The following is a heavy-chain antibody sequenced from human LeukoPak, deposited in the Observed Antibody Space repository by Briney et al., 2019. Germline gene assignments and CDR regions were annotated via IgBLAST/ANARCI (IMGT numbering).Heavy chain of an antibody. CDR1: GGSISSGGYY. CDR2: IYYSGST. CDR3: ARVPTDDYYDSSGYYYFDY. V-gene: IGHV4-31*03. Sequence: SETLPLTCTVSGGSISSGGYYWSWIRQHPGKGLEWIGYIYYSGSTYYNPSLKSRVTISVDTSKNQFSLKLSSVTAADTAVYYCARVPTDDYYDSSGYYYFDYWGQGTLVTVSS. J-gene: IGHJ4*02. D-gene: IGHD3-22*01.